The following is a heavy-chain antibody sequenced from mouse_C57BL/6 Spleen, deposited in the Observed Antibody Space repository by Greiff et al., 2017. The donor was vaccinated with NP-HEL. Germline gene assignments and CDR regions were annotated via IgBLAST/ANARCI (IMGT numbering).Heavy chain of an antibody. CDR1: GYTFTDYY. CDR2: INPYNGGT. CDR3: AGYGSSYEGAMDY. D-gene: IGHD1-1*01. J-gene: IGHJ4*01. V-gene: IGHV1-19*01. Sequence: VQLQQSGPVLVKPGASVKMSCKASGYTFTDYYMNWVKQSHGKSLEWIGVINPYNGGTSYNQKFKGKATLTVDKSSSTAYMELNSLTSEDSAVYYCAGYGSSYEGAMDYWGQGTSVTVSS.